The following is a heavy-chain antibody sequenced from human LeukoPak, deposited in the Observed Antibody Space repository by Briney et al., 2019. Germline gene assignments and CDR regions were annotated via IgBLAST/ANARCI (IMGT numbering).Heavy chain of an antibody. Sequence: ASVKVSCKASGYTFIGYYVHWVRQAPGQGLEWMGWINPNSGDTNYAQKFQGRVTMTRDTSISTAYMELSGLRSDDTAVYFCARRYYDSSGYFIDYWGQGTLVTVSS. CDR3: ARRYYDSSGYFIDY. D-gene: IGHD3-22*01. CDR2: INPNSGDT. J-gene: IGHJ4*02. V-gene: IGHV1-2*02. CDR1: GYTFIGYY.